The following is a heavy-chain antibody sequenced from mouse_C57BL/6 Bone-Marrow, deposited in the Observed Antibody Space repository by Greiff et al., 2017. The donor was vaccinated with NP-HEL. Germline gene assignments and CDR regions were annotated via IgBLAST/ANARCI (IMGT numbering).Heavy chain of an antibody. V-gene: IGHV5-6*01. D-gene: IGHD2-5*01. J-gene: IGHJ4*01. Sequence: EVQGVESGGDLVKPGGSLKLSCAASGFNFSSYGMSWVRQTPDKRLEWVATISSGGSYTCYPDSVKGRFPISRDNAKNTLYLQMSSLKSEDTAIYYCARYSNSYAMDYWGQGTSVTVSS. CDR2: ISSGGSYT. CDR3: ARYSNSYAMDY. CDR1: GFNFSSYG.